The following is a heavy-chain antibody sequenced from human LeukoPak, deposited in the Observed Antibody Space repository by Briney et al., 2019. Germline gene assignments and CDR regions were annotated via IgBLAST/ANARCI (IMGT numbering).Heavy chain of an antibody. V-gene: IGHV1-18*01. D-gene: IGHD2-2*01. J-gene: IGHJ3*01. CDR2: ISGYNGNT. CDR3: ARAGGPPYCSSISCYVALDAFDV. Sequence: GASVKVSCKVSGYTFTKYGISWVRQAPGQGHEWMGWISGYNGNTNYAQKLQGRVSMTTDTSTSTAYMDLRSLRSDDTAVYYCARAGGPPYCSSISCYVALDAFDVRGQGTMVTVSS. CDR1: GYTFTKYG.